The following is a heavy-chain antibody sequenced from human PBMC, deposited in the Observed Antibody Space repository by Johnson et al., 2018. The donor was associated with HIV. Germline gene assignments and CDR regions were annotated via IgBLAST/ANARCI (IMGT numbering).Heavy chain of an antibody. V-gene: IGHV3-11*04. CDR3: AREGAWEVRPGAFDI. CDR2: ISSSGSTI. Sequence: QMLLVESGGGLVKPGGSLRLSCAVSGFTFSDYYMSWIRQAPGKGLEWVSYISSSGSTIYYADSVKGRFTISRDNAKNSLYLQMNSLRPEDTAVYYCAREGAWEVRPGAFDIWGQGTMVTVSS. D-gene: IGHD1-26*01. J-gene: IGHJ3*02. CDR1: GFTFSDYY.